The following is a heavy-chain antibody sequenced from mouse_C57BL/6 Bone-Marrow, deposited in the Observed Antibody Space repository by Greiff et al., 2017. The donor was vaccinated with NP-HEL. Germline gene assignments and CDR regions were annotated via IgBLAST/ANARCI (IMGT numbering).Heavy chain of an antibody. CDR3: AREDYYGSSYLPYWYFDV. CDR2: IDPSDSYT. J-gene: IGHJ1*03. D-gene: IGHD1-1*01. Sequence: QVQLQQPGAELVMPGASVKLSCKASGYTFTSYWMHWVKQRPGQGLEWIGEIDPSDSYTNYNQKFNGKSTLTVDKSSSTAYMQLSSLASEDSAVYYCAREDYYGSSYLPYWYFDVWGTGTTVTVSS. CDR1: GYTFTSYW. V-gene: IGHV1-69*01.